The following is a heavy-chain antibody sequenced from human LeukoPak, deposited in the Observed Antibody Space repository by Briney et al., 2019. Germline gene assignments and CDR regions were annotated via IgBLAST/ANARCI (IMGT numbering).Heavy chain of an antibody. V-gene: IGHV4-59*01. CDR2: IYYSGST. Sequence: PSETLSLTCTVSGGSISSYYWSWIRQPPGKGLEWIGYIYYSGSTNYNPSLKSRVTISVDTSKIQFSLKLSSVTAADTAVYYCARTSSGYYGSGSYYWNYYYYYMDVWGKGTTVTVS. J-gene: IGHJ6*03. CDR3: ARTSSGYYGSGSYYWNYYYYYMDV. D-gene: IGHD3-10*01. CDR1: GGSISSYY.